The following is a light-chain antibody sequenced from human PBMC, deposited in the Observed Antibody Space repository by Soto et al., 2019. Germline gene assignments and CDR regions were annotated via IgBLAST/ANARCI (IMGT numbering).Light chain of an antibody. CDR3: HQYGSSPPT. CDR1: QSGSGNY. Sequence: EIVLTQSPGTLSLSPGERATLSCRASQSGSGNYLAWYQQKPGQAPRLLMSGASNRATGIPDGFTGSGSGTDFTLTISRLEPEDFAVYYCHQYGSSPPTFGQGTKVDI. CDR2: GAS. V-gene: IGKV3-20*01. J-gene: IGKJ1*01.